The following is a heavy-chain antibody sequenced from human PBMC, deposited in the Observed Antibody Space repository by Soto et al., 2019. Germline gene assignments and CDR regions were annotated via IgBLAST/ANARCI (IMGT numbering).Heavy chain of an antibody. V-gene: IGHV3-23*01. CDR3: AKISGWRDFEY. J-gene: IGHJ4*02. CDR2: ITGSGTNI. CDR1: GFTFSSYF. D-gene: IGHD6-19*01. Sequence: PGGSLRLSCTASGFTFSSYFMSWVRQAPGKGLEWVSIITGSGTNIYFADSVQGRFTISRDNSKNTVYLQMNSLRVEDTATYYCAKISGWRDFEYWGQGTRVTVLL.